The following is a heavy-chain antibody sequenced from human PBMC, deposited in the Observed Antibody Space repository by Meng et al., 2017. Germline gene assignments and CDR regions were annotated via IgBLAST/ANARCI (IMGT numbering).Heavy chain of an antibody. J-gene: IGHJ4*02. CDR1: GYTFTGYY. CDR3: ARGYSSSWYTDY. Sequence: QVQLVQSGAEVKKPGASVKVSCKASGYTFTGYYRHWVQQAPGQGLEWMGRINPNSGGANYAQKFQGRVTMTRDTSISTAYMELSRLRSDDTAVYYCARGYSSSWYTDYWGQGTLVTVSS. D-gene: IGHD6-13*01. CDR2: INPNSGGA. V-gene: IGHV1-2*06.